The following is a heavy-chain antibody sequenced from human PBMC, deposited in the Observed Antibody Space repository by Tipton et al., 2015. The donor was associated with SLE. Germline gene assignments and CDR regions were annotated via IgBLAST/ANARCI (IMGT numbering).Heavy chain of an antibody. CDR3: AKDLGRYGDNDAFDI. CDR2: ISGSGETT. Sequence: SLRLSCAASGFIFSNYAMSWVRQAPGKGLEWVLGISGSGETTHYAESVKGRFTISRDNSKNTHYLQMNSLRAEDTAIYYCAKDLGRYGDNDAFDIWGQGTVVTVSS. J-gene: IGHJ3*02. CDR1: GFIFSNYA. V-gene: IGHV3-23*01. D-gene: IGHD4-17*01.